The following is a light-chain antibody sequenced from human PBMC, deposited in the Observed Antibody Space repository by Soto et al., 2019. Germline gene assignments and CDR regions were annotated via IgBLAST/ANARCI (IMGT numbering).Light chain of an antibody. V-gene: IGKV3D-20*02. CDR2: GAS. J-gene: IGKJ5*01. Sequence: EIVLTQSPGTPSLSPGERATLSCRSSQSVSNNYLAWYQQKPGQAPRLLIYGASTRATGIPARFSGRGSGADFTLTISSLEPEDFAVYYCQQRSDSITFGQGTRLEI. CDR1: QSVSNNY. CDR3: QQRSDSIT.